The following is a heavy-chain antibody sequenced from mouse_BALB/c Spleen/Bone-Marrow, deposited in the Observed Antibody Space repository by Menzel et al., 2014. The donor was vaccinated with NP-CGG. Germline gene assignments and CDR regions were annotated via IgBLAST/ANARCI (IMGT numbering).Heavy chain of an antibody. D-gene: IGHD1-1*01. CDR3: ARRDYYGSSFYWYFDV. Sequence: EVQLQQSGPGLVKPGASVKMSCKASGYTFTSYVMHWVKQKPGQGLEWIGYINPYNDGTKYNEKLKGKATLTSDKSSSTAYMELSSLTSEDSAVYYCARRDYYGSSFYWYFDVWGAGTTVTVSS. J-gene: IGHJ1*01. V-gene: IGHV1-14*01. CDR1: GYTFTSYV. CDR2: INPYNDGT.